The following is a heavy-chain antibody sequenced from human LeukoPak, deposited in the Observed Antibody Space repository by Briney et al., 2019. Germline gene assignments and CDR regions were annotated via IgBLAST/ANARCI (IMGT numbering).Heavy chain of an antibody. D-gene: IGHD3-22*01. J-gene: IGHJ4*02. CDR3: ASSGAYSDFDF. Sequence: GGSLRLSCAASGFTSNNNYMSWVRQAPGKSLQWVSLIYSGGSAYYEVSVKGRFTISRDSSKNMVFLQMNSLSAEDTAVYYCASSGAYSDFDFWGQGTLVTVSS. CDR2: IYSGGSA. CDR1: GFTSNNNY. V-gene: IGHV3-53*01.